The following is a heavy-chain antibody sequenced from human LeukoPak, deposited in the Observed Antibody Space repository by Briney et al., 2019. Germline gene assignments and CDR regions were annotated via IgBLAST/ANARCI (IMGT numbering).Heavy chain of an antibody. V-gene: IGHV4-39*01. Sequence: PSETLSLTCSVSGGSISSSSYYWGWIRQPPGKGLEWIGSIYYSGSTYYNPSLKSRVTISVDTSKNQFSLKLSSVTAADTAVYYCARTYYDILEGYYFDYWGQGTLVTVSS. J-gene: IGHJ4*02. CDR3: ARTYYDILEGYYFDY. CDR2: IYYSGST. D-gene: IGHD3-22*01. CDR1: GGSISSSSYY.